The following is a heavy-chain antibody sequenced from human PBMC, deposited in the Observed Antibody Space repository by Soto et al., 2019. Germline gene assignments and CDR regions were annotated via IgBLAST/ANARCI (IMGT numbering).Heavy chain of an antibody. Sequence: PSETLSLTCSVSGGSISSSSNYWGWIRQPPGGGLEWIGTISHSGSTYYNPSLKSRVTIFADTSKNQFSLKLSPVTAADTAVYYCASDGSGSYYNGYYFDYWGQGTLVTVSS. CDR2: ISHSGST. CDR1: GGSISSSSNY. D-gene: IGHD3-10*01. V-gene: IGHV4-39*01. CDR3: ASDGSGSYYNGYYFDY. J-gene: IGHJ4*02.